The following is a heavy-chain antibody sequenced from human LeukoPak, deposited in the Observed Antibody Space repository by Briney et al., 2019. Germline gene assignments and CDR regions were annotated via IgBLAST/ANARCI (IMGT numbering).Heavy chain of an antibody. CDR2: IYYSGST. Sequence: SSETLSLTCTVSGGSISSGGYYWSWIRQHPGKGLEWIGYIYYSGSTYYNPSLKSRLTISVNTSKSQFSPKLRSVTAADTAVYYCARVRDYVPYFDYWGQGTLVTVSS. CDR1: GGSISSGGYY. V-gene: IGHV4-31*03. D-gene: IGHD4-17*01. CDR3: ARVRDYVPYFDY. J-gene: IGHJ4*02.